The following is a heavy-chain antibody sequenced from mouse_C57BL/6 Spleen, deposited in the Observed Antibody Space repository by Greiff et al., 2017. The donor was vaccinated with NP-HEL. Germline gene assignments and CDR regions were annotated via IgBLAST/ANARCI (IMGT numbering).Heavy chain of an antibody. V-gene: IGHV5-16*01. CDR3: ARWASSSYAMDY. Sequence: EVQLVESEGGLVQPGSSMKLSCTASGFTFSDYYMARVRQVPEKGLEWVANINYDGSSTYYLDSLKSRFIISRDNAKNILYLQMSSLKSEDTATYYCARWASSSYAMDYWGQGTSVTVSS. CDR1: GFTFSDYY. J-gene: IGHJ4*01. D-gene: IGHD1-1*01. CDR2: INYDGSST.